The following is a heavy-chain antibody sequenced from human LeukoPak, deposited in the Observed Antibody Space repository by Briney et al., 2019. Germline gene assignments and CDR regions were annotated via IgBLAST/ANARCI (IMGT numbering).Heavy chain of an antibody. CDR2: ISYDGSNK. D-gene: IGHD3-10*01. CDR1: GFTFSSYA. V-gene: IGHV3-30*04. Sequence: GGSLRLSCAASGFTFSSYAMHWVRQAPGKGLEWVAVISYDGSNKYYADSVKGRFTISRDNSKNMLYLQMNSLRAEDTAVYYCARGGFGELLWYYFDYWGQGTLVTVSS. J-gene: IGHJ4*02. CDR3: ARGGFGELLWYYFDY.